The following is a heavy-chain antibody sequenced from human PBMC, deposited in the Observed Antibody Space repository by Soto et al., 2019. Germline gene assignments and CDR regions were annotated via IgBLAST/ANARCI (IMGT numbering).Heavy chain of an antibody. Sequence: EVQLLESGGGLVQPGGSLRLSCAASGFTFSSYAMSWVRQAPGKGLEWVSAITGSADSTYYADSVKGRFTVSRDNSKNTLYLQMNSLRAEDTAVYYCAKVFVFTIREGFDYWGLGTLVTVSS. J-gene: IGHJ4*02. CDR2: ITGSADST. D-gene: IGHD3-3*01. V-gene: IGHV3-23*01. CDR1: GFTFSSYA. CDR3: AKVFVFTIREGFDY.